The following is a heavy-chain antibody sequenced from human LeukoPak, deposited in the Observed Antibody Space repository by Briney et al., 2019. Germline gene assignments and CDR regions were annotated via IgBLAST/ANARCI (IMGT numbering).Heavy chain of an antibody. J-gene: IGHJ3*02. V-gene: IGHV3-21*01. D-gene: IGHD3-9*01. CDR2: ISSSSSYI. Sequence: PGGSLGLSCAASGFTFSSYSMNWVRQAPGKGLEWVSSISSSSSYIYYADSVKGRFTISRDNAKNSLYLQMNSLRAEDTAVYYCARGGRYFFSRPPFDIWGQGTMVTVSS. CDR1: GFTFSSYS. CDR3: ARGGRYFFSRPPFDI.